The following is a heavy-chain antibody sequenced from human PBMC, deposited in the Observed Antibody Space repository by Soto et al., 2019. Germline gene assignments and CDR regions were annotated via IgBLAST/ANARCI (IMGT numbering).Heavy chain of an antibody. CDR3: AVLHSCGPTSGAFDI. D-gene: IGHD3-22*01. J-gene: IGHJ3*02. V-gene: IGHV1-18*01. Sequence: QVQLVQSGAEVKKPGASVKVSCKASGYTFTSYGIGWVRQAPGQGLEWMGWISAYNGNTNYAQKLQGRVTMTTDTSTSTAYMELRSLRSDDTAVYYCAVLHSCGPTSGAFDIWGQGTMVTVSS. CDR1: GYTFTSYG. CDR2: ISAYNGNT.